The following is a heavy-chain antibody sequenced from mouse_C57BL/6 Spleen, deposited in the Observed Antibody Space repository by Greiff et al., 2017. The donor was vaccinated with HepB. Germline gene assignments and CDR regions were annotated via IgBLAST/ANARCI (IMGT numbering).Heavy chain of an antibody. CDR3: ASYGSSYLYYFDY. CDR2: IYPGSGST. Sequence: QVQLQQPGAELVKPGASVKMSCKASGYTFTSYRITWVKQRPGQGLEWIGDIYPGSGSTNYNEKFKSKATLTVDTSSSTAYMQLSSLTSEDSAVYYCASYGSSYLYYFDYWGQGTTLTVSS. J-gene: IGHJ2*01. V-gene: IGHV1-55*01. D-gene: IGHD1-1*01. CDR1: GYTFTSYR.